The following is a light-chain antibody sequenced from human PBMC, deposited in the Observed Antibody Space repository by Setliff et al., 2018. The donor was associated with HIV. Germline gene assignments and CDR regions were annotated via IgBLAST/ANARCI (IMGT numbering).Light chain of an antibody. CDR3: SSYAGSRTLDV. V-gene: IGLV2-18*02. CDR2: EVS. J-gene: IGLJ1*01. Sequence: QSALTQPPSVSGSPGQSVAISCIGTGGYFGTYGRVSWYQQSPGTAPRLIIYEVSNRPSGVPDRFSGSKSGNAASLTISGLQPDDEADYYCSSYAGSRTLDVFGTGTKVTV. CDR1: GGYFGTYGR.